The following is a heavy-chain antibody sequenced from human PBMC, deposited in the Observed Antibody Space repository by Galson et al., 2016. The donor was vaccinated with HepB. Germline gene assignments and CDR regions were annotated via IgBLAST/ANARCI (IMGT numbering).Heavy chain of an antibody. V-gene: IGHV3-74*01. CDR3: ARDLVEFCSGSSCQRGGMDV. CDR2: INNDGSSI. Sequence: LRLSCAASGFTFSSYWMHWVRQAPGKGLVSVSRINNDGSSINYVDSVKGRFTSSRDNAKNTLFLQMNSLRAGDKAVYYCARDLVEFCSGSSCQRGGMDVWGQGTTVTVSS. J-gene: IGHJ6*02. CDR1: GFTFSSYW. D-gene: IGHD2-15*01.